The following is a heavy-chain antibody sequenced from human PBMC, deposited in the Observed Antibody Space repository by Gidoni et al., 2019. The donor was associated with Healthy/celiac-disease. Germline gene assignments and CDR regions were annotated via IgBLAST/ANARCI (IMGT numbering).Heavy chain of an antibody. CDR3: ARDRYYDFWSGPRDGMDV. CDR1: GGTFSSYA. D-gene: IGHD3-3*01. V-gene: IGHV1-69*01. CDR2: IIPIFGTA. Sequence: QVQLVQSGAEVKKPGSSVKVSCKASGGTFSSYAISWVRQAPGQGLEWMGGIIPIFGTANYAQKFQGRVTITADESTSTAYMELSSLRSEDTAVYYCARDRYYDFWSGPRDGMDVWGQGTTVTVSS. J-gene: IGHJ6*02.